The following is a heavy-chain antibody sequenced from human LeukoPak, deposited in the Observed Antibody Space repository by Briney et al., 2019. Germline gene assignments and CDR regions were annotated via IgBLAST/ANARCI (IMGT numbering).Heavy chain of an antibody. CDR1: GFRFSDYG. D-gene: IGHD2-15*01. Sequence: PGRSLRLSCAASGFRFSDYGMHWVRQAPGRGLEWVAVISSDGTKKAYADSVKGRFTISRDNSENTLHLQMSSLRAEDTAVYYCAKRRDYCSGGSCYSLDYWGQGTLVTVSS. V-gene: IGHV3-30*18. CDR3: AKRRDYCSGGSCYSLDY. CDR2: ISSDGTKK. J-gene: IGHJ4*02.